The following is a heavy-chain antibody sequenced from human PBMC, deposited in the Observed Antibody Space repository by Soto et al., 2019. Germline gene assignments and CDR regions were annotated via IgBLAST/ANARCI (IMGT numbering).Heavy chain of an antibody. J-gene: IGHJ4*02. Sequence: PSETLSLTCTVSSDSISSYYWSWIRQPPGKRLEWIGYISYSGSTDYNPSLKSRVTILGDTSKNQFSLKVSSVTAADTAVYYCARGTSWQLPFDYWGQGTLVTVSS. CDR1: SDSISSYY. CDR3: ARGTSWQLPFDY. D-gene: IGHD6-13*01. V-gene: IGHV4-59*01. CDR2: ISYSGST.